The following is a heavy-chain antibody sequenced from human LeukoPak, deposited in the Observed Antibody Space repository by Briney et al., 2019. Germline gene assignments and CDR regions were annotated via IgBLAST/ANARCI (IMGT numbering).Heavy chain of an antibody. CDR2: INPNSGGT. Sequence: GASVKVSCKTSGYTFNTFGVGWVRQAPGQGLEWMGWINPNSGGTNYAQKFQGRVTMTRDTSISTAYMELSRLRSDDTAVYYCAAVEEALDYWGQGTLVTVSS. J-gene: IGHJ4*02. CDR1: GYTFNTFG. D-gene: IGHD4-23*01. V-gene: IGHV1-2*02. CDR3: AAVEEALDY.